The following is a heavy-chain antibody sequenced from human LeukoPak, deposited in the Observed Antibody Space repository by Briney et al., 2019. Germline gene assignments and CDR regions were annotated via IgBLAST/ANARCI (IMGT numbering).Heavy chain of an antibody. D-gene: IGHD3-22*01. CDR1: GFTFSNAW. CDR2: IRSNSDGGTI. V-gene: IGHV3-15*07. J-gene: IGHJ5*02. Sequence: GGSLRLSCATSGFTFSNAWMNWVRQAPGKGLEWVGRIRSNSDGGTIDYAAPVKGRFTLSRDDSKTTLYLQMNSLQTEDTAVYYCATDFYDSTWGQGTLITVSS. CDR3: ATDFYDST.